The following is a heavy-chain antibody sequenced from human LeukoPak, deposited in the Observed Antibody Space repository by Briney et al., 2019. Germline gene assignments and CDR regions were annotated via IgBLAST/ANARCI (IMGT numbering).Heavy chain of an antibody. CDR3: ARCEVVAAAGLNFDY. CDR1: GFTVSNNY. V-gene: IGHV3-53*01. Sequence: PGGSLRLSCAAPGFTVSNNYMSWVRQAPGKGLEWVSVIYSGGSTYYADSVKGRFTISRDNSKNTLYLQMNSLRAEDTAVYYCARCEVVAAAGLNFDYWGQGTLVTVSS. D-gene: IGHD6-13*01. CDR2: IYSGGST. J-gene: IGHJ4*02.